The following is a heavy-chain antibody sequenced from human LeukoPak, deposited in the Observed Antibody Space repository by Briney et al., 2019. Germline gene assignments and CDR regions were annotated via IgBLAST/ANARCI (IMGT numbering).Heavy chain of an antibody. CDR1: GGSVSGGDYY. CDR2: IYYSGST. J-gene: IGHJ5*02. CDR3: ARGSDIVATLVT. D-gene: IGHD5-12*01. Sequence: SQTLSVTCTVPGGSVSGGDYYWGWIRQPPGKGREWHGYIYYSGSTYYNPSLKSRVTISVDTSKNQFSLKLSSVTAADTAVYYCARGSDIVATLVTWGQGTLVTVSS. V-gene: IGHV4-30-4*01.